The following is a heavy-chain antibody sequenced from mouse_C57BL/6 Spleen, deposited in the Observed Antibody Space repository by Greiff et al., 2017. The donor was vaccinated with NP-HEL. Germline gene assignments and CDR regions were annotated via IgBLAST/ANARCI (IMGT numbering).Heavy chain of an antibody. CDR2: IYPGDGDT. V-gene: IGHV1-82*01. CDR3: ARDMDERLAY. Sequence: QEQMQQSGPELVKPGASVKISCKASGYAFSSSWMNWVKQRPGKGLEWIGRIYPGDGDTNYNGKFKGKATLTADKSSSTAYVQLSSLTSEDSAVYFCARDMDERLAYWGQGTLVTVSA. J-gene: IGHJ3*01. CDR1: GYAFSSSW. D-gene: IGHD1-1*02.